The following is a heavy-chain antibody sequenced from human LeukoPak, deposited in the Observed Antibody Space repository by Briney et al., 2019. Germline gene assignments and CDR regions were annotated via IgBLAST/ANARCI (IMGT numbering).Heavy chain of an antibody. D-gene: IGHD2-2*01. J-gene: IGHJ6*02. CDR1: GYTFTSYG. Sequence: GASVKASGKASGYTFTSYGISWVRQAPGQGLEWMGWISAYNGNANYAQKLQGRVTMTTDTSTSTAYMELRSLRSDDTAVYYCARGAGYCSSTSCYVFSVDYYYYGMDVWGQGTTVTVSS. V-gene: IGHV1-18*01. CDR3: ARGAGYCSSTSCYVFSVDYYYYGMDV. CDR2: ISAYNGNA.